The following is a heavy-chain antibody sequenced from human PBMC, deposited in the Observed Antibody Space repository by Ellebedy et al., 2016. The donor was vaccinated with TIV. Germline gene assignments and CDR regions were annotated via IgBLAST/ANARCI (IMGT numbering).Heavy chain of an antibody. CDR1: GFTVSSNY. Sequence: GESLKISXAASGFTVSSNYMSWVRQAPGKGLEWVSVIYSGGSTYYADSVKGRFTISRDNSKNTLYLQMNSLRAEDTAVYYCAKDSGFGISPSDYWGQGTLVTVSS. CDR2: IYSGGST. V-gene: IGHV3-53*01. D-gene: IGHD6-25*01. CDR3: AKDSGFGISPSDY. J-gene: IGHJ4*02.